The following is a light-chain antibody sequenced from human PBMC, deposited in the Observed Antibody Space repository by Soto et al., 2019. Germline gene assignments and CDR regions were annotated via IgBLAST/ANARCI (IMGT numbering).Light chain of an antibody. CDR3: QTWGTGIAV. J-gene: IGLJ2*01. CDR1: SGHSSYA. CDR2: LNSDGSH. Sequence: QLVLTQSPSASASLGASVKLTCTLSSGHSSYAIAWHQQQPEKGPRYLMKLNSDGSHSKGDGIPDRFSGSSSGAERYLTISSLQSEDEADYYCQTWGTGIAVFVGGTKLTVL. V-gene: IGLV4-69*01.